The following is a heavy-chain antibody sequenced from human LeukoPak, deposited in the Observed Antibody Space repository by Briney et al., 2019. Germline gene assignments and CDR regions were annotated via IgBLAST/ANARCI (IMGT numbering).Heavy chain of an antibody. CDR3: AKVGEWELLSYFDY. Sequence: GGSPRLSCAASGFTLSSYAMSWVRQAPGKGLEWVSATSSSDAGTYYAESVRGRFTISRDNSKNTLFLQMNSLRAEDTAVYYCAKVGEWELLSYFDYWGQGTLVTVSS. J-gene: IGHJ4*02. CDR2: TSSSDAGT. CDR1: GFTLSSYA. D-gene: IGHD1-26*01. V-gene: IGHV3-23*01.